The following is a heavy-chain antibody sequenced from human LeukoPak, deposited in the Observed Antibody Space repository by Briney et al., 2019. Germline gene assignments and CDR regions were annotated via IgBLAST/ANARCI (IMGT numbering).Heavy chain of an antibody. V-gene: IGHV1-3*01. CDR1: GYTFTSYA. D-gene: IGHD3-10*01. Sequence: ASVKVSCKASGYTFTSYAMHWVRQAPGQRLEWMGWINAGNGNTKYSQKFQGRVTIPRDTSASTAYMELSSLRSEVTAVYYCARFPSHYGMDVWGQGTTVTVSS. CDR3: ARFPSHYGMDV. CDR2: INAGNGNT. J-gene: IGHJ6*02.